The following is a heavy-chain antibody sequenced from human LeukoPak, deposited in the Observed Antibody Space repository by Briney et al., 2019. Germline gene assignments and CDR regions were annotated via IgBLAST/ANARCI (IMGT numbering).Heavy chain of an antibody. Sequence: GRSLRLSCAASGFTFSSYGMHWVRQAPGKGLEWVAVIWYGGSNKYYADSVKGRFTISRDNSKNTLYLQMNSLRAEDTAVYYCARANAFDIWGQGTMVTVPS. CDR3: ARANAFDI. CDR1: GFTFSSYG. V-gene: IGHV3-33*01. J-gene: IGHJ3*02. CDR2: IWYGGSNK.